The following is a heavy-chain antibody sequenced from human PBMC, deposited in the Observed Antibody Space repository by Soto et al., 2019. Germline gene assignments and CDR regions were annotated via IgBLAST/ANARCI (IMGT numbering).Heavy chain of an antibody. CDR1: GVTSTDFS. J-gene: IGHJ4*02. CDR3: ARTDIWAY. V-gene: IGHV1-18*04. Sequence: AASLKVCCWASGVTSTDFSIHWVRQAPGQRLQWMGWINTHNGHTQYSPRFADRVTLTTDPSTSTAHMELKGLRPDDTPVYSCARTDIWAYCGQGTLVTVSS. D-gene: IGHD2-15*01. CDR2: INTHNGHT.